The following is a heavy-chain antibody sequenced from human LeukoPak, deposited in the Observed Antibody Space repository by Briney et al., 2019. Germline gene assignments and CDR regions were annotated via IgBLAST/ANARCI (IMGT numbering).Heavy chain of an antibody. J-gene: IGHJ4*02. CDR2: IYSDDST. Sequence: AGSLTLSCPASGFTVSSNYMNWVRQPPAKGLDSVSVIYSDDSTYYADSENRRFTISRDNSKNTLYLQMNSPRAEDTAVYYCARGTYDILTGYSPFDYWGPGTLVTVSS. V-gene: IGHV3-53*01. CDR1: GFTVSSNY. CDR3: ARGTYDILTGYSPFDY. D-gene: IGHD3-9*01.